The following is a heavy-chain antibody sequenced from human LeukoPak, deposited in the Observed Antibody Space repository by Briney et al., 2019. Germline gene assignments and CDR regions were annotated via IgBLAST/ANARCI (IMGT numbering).Heavy chain of an antibody. Sequence: PGGFLRLSCAASGFNVSSNYSTWVRQAPGKGLGRVSGIYRGGRTYSADSVKGRLTISRHNSRDTMYLQMNSLRTENTAVYYCARTLRGGKFDYWGQGTLVTVSS. CDR3: ARTLRGGKFDY. CDR1: GFNVSSNY. J-gene: IGHJ4*02. V-gene: IGHV3-53*04. CDR2: IYRGGRT. D-gene: IGHD4-23*01.